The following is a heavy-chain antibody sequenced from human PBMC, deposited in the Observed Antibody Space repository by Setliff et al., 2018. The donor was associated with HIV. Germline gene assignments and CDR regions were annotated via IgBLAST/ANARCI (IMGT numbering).Heavy chain of an antibody. CDR1: GFTFRNYK. CDR3: ARDHVFGSRTGFDP. CDR2: ISIGSGGAI. V-gene: IGHV3-21*01. Sequence: GGSLRLSCAASGFTFRNYKFNWVRQAPGRGLEWVSSISIGSGGAIDYADSVQGRFTISRDNSKNSLYLQMNSLRAEDTAMYYCARDHVFGSRTGFDPWGPGILVTVSS. J-gene: IGHJ5*02. D-gene: IGHD3-10*01.